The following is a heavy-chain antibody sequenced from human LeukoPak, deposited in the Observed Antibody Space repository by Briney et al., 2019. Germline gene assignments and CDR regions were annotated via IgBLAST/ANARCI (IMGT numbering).Heavy chain of an antibody. CDR3: AKDASGYHDY. CDR1: GFTFSSYG. D-gene: IGHD5-12*01. CDR2: IRYDGSNK. J-gene: IGHJ4*02. V-gene: IGHV3-30*02. Sequence: GGSLRLSCAASGFTFSSYGMHWVRQAPGKGLAWVAFIRYDGSNKYYADPVKGRFTISRDNSKNTLYLQMNSLRAEDTAVYYCAKDASGYHDYWGQGTLVTVSS.